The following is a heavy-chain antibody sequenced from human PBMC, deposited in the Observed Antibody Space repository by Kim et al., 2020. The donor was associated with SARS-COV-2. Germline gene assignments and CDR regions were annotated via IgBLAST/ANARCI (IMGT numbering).Heavy chain of an antibody. CDR2: ISSSGSTI. CDR1: GFTFSSFS. J-gene: IGHJ3*01. D-gene: IGHD3-16*01. V-gene: IGHV3-48*01. Sequence: GGSLRLSCAASGFTFSSFSMNWVRQAPGKGLEWVSCISSSGSTIYYADSVKGRFTISRDNSKNTLYLQMNSLRAEDTAVYYCARDFPGGVRAAQVFDLWG. CDR3: ARDFPGGVRAAQVFDL.